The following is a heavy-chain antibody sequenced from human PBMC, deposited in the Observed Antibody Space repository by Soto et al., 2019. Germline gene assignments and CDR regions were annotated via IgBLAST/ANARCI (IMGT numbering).Heavy chain of an antibody. CDR1: GYTFTGYY. CDR2: INPNSGGT. Sequence: GASVKVSCKASGYTFTGYYMHWVRQAPGQGLEWMGWINPNSGGTNYAQKFQGWVTMTRDTSISTAYMELSRLRSDDTAVYYCARGRTGGDYDFWSGYHTDYYYYGMDVWGQGTTVTVSS. CDR3: ARGRTGGDYDFWSGYHTDYYYYGMDV. V-gene: IGHV1-2*04. J-gene: IGHJ6*02. D-gene: IGHD3-3*01.